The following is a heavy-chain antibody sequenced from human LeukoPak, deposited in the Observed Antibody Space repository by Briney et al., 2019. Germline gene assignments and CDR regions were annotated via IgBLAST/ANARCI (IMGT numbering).Heavy chain of an antibody. Sequence: GESLKISCKASGYSFSSNWIGWVRQMPGKGLEWMGIIYAANSDTRYSPSIQGQVTISADKSISTAYLQWRSLQASDTGIYYCTRALNGNTWWDSWGQGTLVTVSP. V-gene: IGHV5-51*01. CDR3: TRALNGNTWWDS. J-gene: IGHJ4*02. CDR1: GYSFSSNW. CDR2: IYAANSDT. D-gene: IGHD1-7*01.